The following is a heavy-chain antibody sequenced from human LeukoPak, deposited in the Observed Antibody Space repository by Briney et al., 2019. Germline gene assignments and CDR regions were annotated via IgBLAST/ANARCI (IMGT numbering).Heavy chain of an antibody. V-gene: IGHV3-15*01. J-gene: IGHJ4*02. CDR3: TTALTYYYDSSGYFPADY. CDR1: GFTFSNAW. D-gene: IGHD3-22*01. CDR2: IKSKTDGGTT. Sequence: GGSLRLSCVASGFTFSNAWMSWVRQAPGKGLEWVGRIKSKTDGGTTDYAAPVKGRFTISRDDSKNTLYLQMNSLKTEDTAVYYCTTALTYYYDSSGYFPADYWGQGTLVTVSS.